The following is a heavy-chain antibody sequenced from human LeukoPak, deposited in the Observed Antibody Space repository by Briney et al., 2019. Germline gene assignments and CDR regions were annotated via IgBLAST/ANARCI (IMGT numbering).Heavy chain of an antibody. J-gene: IGHJ4*02. D-gene: IGHD4-17*01. CDR3: ARSPTVGGETLHFDY. Sequence: SETLSLTCTVSGGSISSYYWSWIRQPAGKGLEWIGRIYTSGSTNYNPSLKSRVTMSVDTSKNQFSLKLSSVTAADTAVYYCARSPTVGGETLHFDYWGQGTLVTVSS. CDR1: GGSISSYY. CDR2: IYTSGST. V-gene: IGHV4-4*07.